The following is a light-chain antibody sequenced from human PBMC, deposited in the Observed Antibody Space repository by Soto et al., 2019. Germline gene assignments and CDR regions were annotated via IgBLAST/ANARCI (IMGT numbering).Light chain of an antibody. Sequence: EIVMTQSPATLSVSPGEGATLSCKASQNVYNNLAWYQQRPGQPPRLLIYDASTRATGISARFSGSGYGTEFTLTISSLQSEDFAVYFCQQCRNWPPTFGGGTK. CDR1: QNVYNN. V-gene: IGKV3-15*01. CDR2: DAS. J-gene: IGKJ4*01. CDR3: QQCRNWPPT.